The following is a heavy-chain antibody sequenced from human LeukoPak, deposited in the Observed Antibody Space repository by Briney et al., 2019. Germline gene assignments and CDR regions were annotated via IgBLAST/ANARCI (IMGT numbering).Heavy chain of an antibody. Sequence: GGSLRLSCAASGFTFSNAWMSWVRQAPGKGLEWVGRIKSKTDGGTTDYAAPVKGRFTISRDDSKNTLYLQMNSLKTEDTAVYYCAINTLIRGVIIMDVWGKGTTVTISS. CDR3: AINTLIRGVIIMDV. V-gene: IGHV3-15*01. D-gene: IGHD3-10*01. J-gene: IGHJ6*03. CDR1: GFTFSNAW. CDR2: IKSKTDGGTT.